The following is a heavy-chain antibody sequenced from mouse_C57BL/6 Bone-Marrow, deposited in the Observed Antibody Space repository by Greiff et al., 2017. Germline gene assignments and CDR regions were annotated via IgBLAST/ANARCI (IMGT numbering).Heavy chain of an antibody. CDR2: ISSGSSTI. Sequence: EVKVEESGGGLVKPGGSLKLSCAASGFTFSDYGMHWVRQAPEKGLEWVAYISSGSSTIYYADTVKGRFTISRDNAKNTLFLQMTSLRSEDTAMYYCARDYAMDYWGQGTSVTVSS. V-gene: IGHV5-17*01. CDR3: ARDYAMDY. J-gene: IGHJ4*01. CDR1: GFTFSDYG.